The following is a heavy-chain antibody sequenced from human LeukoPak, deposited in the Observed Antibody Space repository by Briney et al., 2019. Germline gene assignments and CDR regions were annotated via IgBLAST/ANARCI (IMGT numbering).Heavy chain of an antibody. Sequence: SVKVSCKASGGTFSSYAISWVRQAPGQGLEWMGGIIPIFGTANYAQKFQGRVTITADESTSTAYMELSSLRSEDTAVYYCASLPDYYDSSGYYNWFDPWGQGTLVTVSS. CDR2: IIPIFGTA. V-gene: IGHV1-69*13. J-gene: IGHJ5*02. D-gene: IGHD3-22*01. CDR1: GGTFSSYA. CDR3: ASLPDYYDSSGYYNWFDP.